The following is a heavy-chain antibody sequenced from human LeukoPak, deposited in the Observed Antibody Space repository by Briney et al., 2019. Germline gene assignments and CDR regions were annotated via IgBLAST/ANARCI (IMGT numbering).Heavy chain of an antibody. CDR1: GYTFTGYY. D-gene: IGHD5-18*01. J-gene: IGHJ6*02. CDR3: ARYGPNGYGYRYYGMDV. V-gene: IGHV1-2*02. Sequence: GASVKVSCKASGYTFTGYYMHWVRQAPGQGLEWMGWINPNSGGTNYAQKFQGRVTMTRDTSISTAYMELSRLRSDDTAVYYCARYGPNGYGYRYYGMDVWGQGTTVTVSS. CDR2: INPNSGGT.